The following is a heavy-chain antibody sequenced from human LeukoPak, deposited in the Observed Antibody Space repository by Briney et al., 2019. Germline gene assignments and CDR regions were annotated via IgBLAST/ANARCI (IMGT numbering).Heavy chain of an antibody. Sequence: SETLSLTCTVSGGSISSYYWSWIRQPPGKGLEWIGYIYYSGSTNYNPSLKSRVTMSVDTSKNQFSLKLSSVTAADTAVYYCARDSDRIAAAGTRYFDYWGQGTLVTVSS. CDR3: ARDSDRIAAAGTRYFDY. D-gene: IGHD6-13*01. CDR1: GGSISSYY. CDR2: IYYSGST. J-gene: IGHJ4*02. V-gene: IGHV4-59*12.